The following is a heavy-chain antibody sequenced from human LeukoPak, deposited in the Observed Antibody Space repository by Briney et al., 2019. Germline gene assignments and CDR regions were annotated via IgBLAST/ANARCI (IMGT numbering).Heavy chain of an antibody. CDR1: GCTFTGYY. CDR2: INPNSGGT. D-gene: IGHD6-13*01. J-gene: IGHJ4*02. Sequence: ASVKVSCKASGCTFTGYYMHWVRQAPGQGLEWMGWINPNSGGTNYAQKFQGRVTMTRDTSISTAYMELSRLRSDDTAVYYCARDGAAAGTIYFGYWGQGTLVTVSS. V-gene: IGHV1-2*02. CDR3: ARDGAAAGTIYFGY.